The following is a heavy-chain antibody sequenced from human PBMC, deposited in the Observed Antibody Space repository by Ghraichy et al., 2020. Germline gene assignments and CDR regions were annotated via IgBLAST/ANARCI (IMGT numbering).Heavy chain of an antibody. V-gene: IGHV3-15*01. CDR1: GFTFSNAW. Sequence: GGSLRLSCAASGFTFSNAWMSWVRQAPGKGLEWVGRIKSKTDGGTTDYAAPVKGRFTISRDDSKNTLYLQMNSLKTEDTAVYYCTTVASFSLYGMDVWGQGTTVTVSS. CDR2: IKSKTDGGTT. J-gene: IGHJ6*02. CDR3: TTVASFSLYGMDV. D-gene: IGHD2/OR15-2a*01.